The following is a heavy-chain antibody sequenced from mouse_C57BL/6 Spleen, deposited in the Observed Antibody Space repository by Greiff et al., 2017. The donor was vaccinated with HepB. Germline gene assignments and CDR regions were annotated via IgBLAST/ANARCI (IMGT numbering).Heavy chain of an antibody. CDR2: IYPRSGNT. CDR1: GYTFTSYG. D-gene: IGHD1-1*01. V-gene: IGHV1-81*01. CDR3: ARFATTVVALYYYAMDY. J-gene: IGHJ4*01. Sequence: VKLMESGAELARPGASVKLSCKASGYTFTSYGISWVKQRTGQGLEWIGEIYPRSGNTYYNEKFKGKATLTADKSSSTAYMELRSLTSEDSAVYFCARFATTVVALYYYAMDYWGQGTSVTVSS.